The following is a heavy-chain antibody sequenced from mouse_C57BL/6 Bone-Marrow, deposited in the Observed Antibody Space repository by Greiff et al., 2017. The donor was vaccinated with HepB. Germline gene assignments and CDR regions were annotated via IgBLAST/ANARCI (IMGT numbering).Heavy chain of an antibody. CDR1: GYAFSSSW. V-gene: IGHV1-82*01. Sequence: QVQLQQSGPELVKPGASVKISCKASGYAFSSSWMNWVKQRPGKGLEWIGRIYPGDGDTNYNGKFKGKATLTADKSSSTACMQLSSLTSEDSAVYFCARLCRGYFDVWGTGTTVTVSS. CDR2: IYPGDGDT. J-gene: IGHJ1*03. D-gene: IGHD6-5*01. CDR3: ARLCRGYFDV.